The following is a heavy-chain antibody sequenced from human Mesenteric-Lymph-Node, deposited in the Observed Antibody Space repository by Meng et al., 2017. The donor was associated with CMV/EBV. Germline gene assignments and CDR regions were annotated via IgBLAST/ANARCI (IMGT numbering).Heavy chain of an antibody. J-gene: IGHJ6*02. CDR2: ISSSGSTI. CDR3: ARASSSWYYYGMDV. Sequence: GESLKISCAASGFTFSSYEMNWVRQAPGKGLEWVSYISSSGSTIYYADSVKGRFTISRDNAKNSLYLQMNSLRAEDTAVYYCARASSSWYYYGMDVWGQGTTVTVSS. D-gene: IGHD6-13*01. V-gene: IGHV3-48*03. CDR1: GFTFSSYE.